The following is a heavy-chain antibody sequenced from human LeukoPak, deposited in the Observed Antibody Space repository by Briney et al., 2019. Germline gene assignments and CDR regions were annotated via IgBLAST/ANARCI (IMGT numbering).Heavy chain of an antibody. V-gene: IGHV4-4*07. J-gene: IGHJ6*03. CDR2: IYTSGST. CDR3: ACSAQYSYYYYMDV. D-gene: IGHD2/OR15-2a*01. CDR1: GGSISSYY. Sequence: PSETLSLTCTVSGGSISSYYWSRIRQPAGKGLEWIGRIYTSGSTNYNPSLKSRVTMSVDTSKNQFSLKLSSVTAADTAEYYCACSAQYSYYYYMDVWGKGTTVTVSS.